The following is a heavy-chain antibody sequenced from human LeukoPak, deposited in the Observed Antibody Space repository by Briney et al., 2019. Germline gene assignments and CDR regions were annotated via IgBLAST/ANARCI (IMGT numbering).Heavy chain of an antibody. V-gene: IGHV5-51*01. J-gene: IGHJ4*02. Sequence: GESLKISCKGSGYSFTTYWIDWVREMPGKRLEWMGIIYPGDSDTRYSPSFQGQVTISADKSISTAYLQWSSLKASDTAMYHCARHADYGHHLDSWGQGTLVTVSS. CDR1: GYSFTTYW. CDR2: IYPGDSDT. D-gene: IGHD4/OR15-4a*01. CDR3: ARHADYGHHLDS.